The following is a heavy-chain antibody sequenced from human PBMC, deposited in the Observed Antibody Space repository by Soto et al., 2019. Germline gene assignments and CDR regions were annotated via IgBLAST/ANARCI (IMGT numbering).Heavy chain of an antibody. CDR1: GYTFTSYG. V-gene: IGHV1-18*01. Sequence: QVQLVQSGAEVKKPGASVKVSCKASGYTFTSYGISWVRQAPGQGLEWMGWISAYNGNTNYAQKLQGRVTMTTDTXXGXGXXEVMSVRSQDTAVNYCATDSMCSGGSCSSGGGFDPGGQGTLVTV. D-gene: IGHD2-15*01. CDR3: ATDSMCSGGSCSSGGGFDP. CDR2: ISAYNGNT. J-gene: IGHJ5*02.